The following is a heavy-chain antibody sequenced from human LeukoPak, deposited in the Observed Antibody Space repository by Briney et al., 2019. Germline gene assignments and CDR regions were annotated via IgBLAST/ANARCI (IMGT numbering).Heavy chain of an antibody. Sequence: GGSLRLSCAASGCTFSSYWMSWVRQAPGKGLEWVANIKQDGSEKYYVDSVKGRFTISRDNAKNSLYLQMNSLRAEDTAVYYCAREIPLGNYYGSGSYYPYFDYWGQGTLVTVSS. D-gene: IGHD3-10*01. CDR2: IKQDGSEK. CDR3: AREIPLGNYYGSGSYYPYFDY. J-gene: IGHJ4*02. V-gene: IGHV3-7*03. CDR1: GCTFSSYW.